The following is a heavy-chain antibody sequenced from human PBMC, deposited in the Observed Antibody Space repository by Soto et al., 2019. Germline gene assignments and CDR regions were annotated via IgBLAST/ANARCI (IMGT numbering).Heavy chain of an antibody. CDR2: ISGSGGST. CDR1: GFIFSSYA. D-gene: IGHD3-10*01. Sequence: GSLRLSWSASGFIFSSYAMGWVRQAPGKGLEWVSAISGSGGSTYYADSVKGRFTISRDNSKNTLYLQMNSLRAEDTAVYYCAKSWTYYYGSGSSLFDYWGQGTLVTVSS. CDR3: AKSWTYYYGSGSSLFDY. V-gene: IGHV3-23*01. J-gene: IGHJ4*02.